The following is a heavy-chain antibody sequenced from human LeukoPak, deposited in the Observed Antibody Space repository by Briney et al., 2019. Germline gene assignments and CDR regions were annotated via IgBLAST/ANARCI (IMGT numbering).Heavy chain of an antibody. CDR1: GYTFTGYY. D-gene: IGHD2-15*01. J-gene: IGHJ4*02. CDR3: ARVPLYCSGGSCYLNNLDY. Sequence: ASVKVPCKASGYTFTGYYMHWVRQAPGQGLEWMGWINPNSGGTNYAQKFQGRVTMTRDTSISTAYMELSRLRSDDTAVYYCARVPLYCSGGSCYLNNLDYWGQGTLVTVSS. V-gene: IGHV1-2*02. CDR2: INPNSGGT.